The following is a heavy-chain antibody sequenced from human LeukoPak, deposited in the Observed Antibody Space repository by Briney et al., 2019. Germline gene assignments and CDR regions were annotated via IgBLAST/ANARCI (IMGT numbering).Heavy chain of an antibody. V-gene: IGHV4-30-2*01. CDR1: GGSISSGGYS. CDR2: IYHSGST. CDR3: ARGPVGYYDSSGPRFDY. Sequence: PSETLSLTCAVSGGSISSGGYSWRWIRQPPGKGLEWIGYIYHSGSTYYIPSLKSRVTISVDRSKNQFSLKLSSVTAADTAVYYCARGPVGYYDSSGPRFDYWGQGTLVTVSS. D-gene: IGHD3-22*01. J-gene: IGHJ4*02.